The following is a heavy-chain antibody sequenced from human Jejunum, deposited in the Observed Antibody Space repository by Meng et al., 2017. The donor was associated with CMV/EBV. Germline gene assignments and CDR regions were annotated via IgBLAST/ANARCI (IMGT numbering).Heavy chain of an antibody. D-gene: IGHD1-1*01. Sequence: FSTYWVGWVRQMPGKGLESMGIIYPDDSDARYSPSFQGQVTISADKSISTAYLQWTSLKASDTAMYYCVRLSGEGYSLDNYGMDVWGQGTTVPVSS. CDR3: VRLSGEGYSLDNYGMDV. CDR1: FSTYW. CDR2: IYPDDSDA. J-gene: IGHJ6*02. V-gene: IGHV5-51*01.